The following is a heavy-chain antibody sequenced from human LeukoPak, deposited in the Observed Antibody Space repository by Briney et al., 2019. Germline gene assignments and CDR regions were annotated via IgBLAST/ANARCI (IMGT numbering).Heavy chain of an antibody. Sequence: GASVKVSCKASGYTFTGYYMHWVRQAPGQGLEWMGRINPNSGGTNYAQKFQGRVTMTRDTSISTAYMELSRLRSDDTAVYYCARDARGGYFDWLPPIVPYYMDVWGKGTTVTISS. V-gene: IGHV1-2*06. J-gene: IGHJ6*03. CDR3: ARDARGGYFDWLPPIVPYYMDV. CDR2: INPNSGGT. CDR1: GYTFTGYY. D-gene: IGHD3-9*01.